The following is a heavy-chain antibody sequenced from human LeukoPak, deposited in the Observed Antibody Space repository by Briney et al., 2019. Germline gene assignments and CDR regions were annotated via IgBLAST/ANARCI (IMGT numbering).Heavy chain of an antibody. V-gene: IGHV5-51*01. Sequence: GESLKISCKSSGYTFPSSWIGWVRQMPGKGLEWMGFIYPGDSDTRYSPSFQGQVTISADKSIRTAYLQWSSLKASDTAMYYCCLCSGGSCYLNYFDYWGQGTLVTVSS. D-gene: IGHD2-15*01. CDR2: IYPGDSDT. CDR1: GYTFPSSW. CDR3: CLCSGGSCYLNYFDY. J-gene: IGHJ4*02.